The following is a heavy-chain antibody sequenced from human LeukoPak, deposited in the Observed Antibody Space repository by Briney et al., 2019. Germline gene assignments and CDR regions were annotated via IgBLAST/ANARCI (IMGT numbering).Heavy chain of an antibody. CDR3: ARGCSSIRCYVGCDY. J-gene: IGHJ4*02. D-gene: IGHD2-2*01. CDR2: TSGYNGDT. Sequence: EASVRVSCTASGYTFSTFGINWVRQAPGKGLEWMGWTSGYNGDTNYAQKVQGRVTMTTDTSTSTAYMELRSLKSDDTAVYNCARGCSSIRCYVGCDYWGQGTLVTVSS. CDR1: GYTFSTFG. V-gene: IGHV1-18*01.